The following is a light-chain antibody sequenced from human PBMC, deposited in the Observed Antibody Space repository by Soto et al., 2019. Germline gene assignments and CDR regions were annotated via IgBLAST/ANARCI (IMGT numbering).Light chain of an antibody. V-gene: IGKV1-5*03. J-gene: IGKJ1*01. CDR1: QSISSW. Sequence: DIQMTQSPSTLSASVGDRVTITCRASQSISSWLAWYQQKPGKAPKLLIYKASSLESGDPSRFSGSGSGTEFTLTISSLQPDDFATYYCQQYNSYSGTFGKGTKVDIK. CDR2: KAS. CDR3: QQYNSYSGT.